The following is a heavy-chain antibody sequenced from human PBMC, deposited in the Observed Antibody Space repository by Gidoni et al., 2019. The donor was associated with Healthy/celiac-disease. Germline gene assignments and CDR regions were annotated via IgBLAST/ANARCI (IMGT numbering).Heavy chain of an antibody. D-gene: IGHD2-21*02. V-gene: IGHV3-23*01. CDR1: GFTFSTYA. J-gene: IGHJ4*02. Sequence: EVQLLESGGGLVQPGGSLRLSCAASGFTFSTYAMRWVRQAPGKGLEWVSAISGSGGSTYYADSVKGRFTIFRDNSKNTLYLQMNSLRAEDTAVYYCAKDGAYCGGDCYSVPGNWGQGTLVTVSS. CDR2: ISGSGGST. CDR3: AKDGAYCGGDCYSVPGN.